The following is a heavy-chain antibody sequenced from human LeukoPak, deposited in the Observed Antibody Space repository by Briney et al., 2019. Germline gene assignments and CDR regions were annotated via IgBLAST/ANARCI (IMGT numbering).Heavy chain of an antibody. J-gene: IGHJ4*02. V-gene: IGHV1-69*05. CDR1: GGTFSSYA. CDR2: IIPIFGTA. D-gene: IGHD3-16*01. Sequence: SVKVSCKASGGTFSSYAISWVRQAPGQGLEWRGGIIPIFGTANYAQKFQGRVTITTDESTSTAYMELSSLRSEDTAVYYCARVGLGGVPFDYWGQGTLVTVSS. CDR3: ARVGLGGVPFDY.